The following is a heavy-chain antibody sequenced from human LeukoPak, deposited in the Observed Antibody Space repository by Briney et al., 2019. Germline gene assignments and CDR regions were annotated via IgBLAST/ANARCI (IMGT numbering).Heavy chain of an antibody. J-gene: IGHJ2*01. Sequence: GRSLRPSCAASGFTFSSYAMSWVRQAPGKGLEWVSAISGSGGSTYYADSAKGRFTISRDNSKNTLYLQMNSLRAEDTAVYYCAKAYGGNSAWYFDLWGHGTLVTVSS. CDR3: AKAYGGNSAWYFDL. D-gene: IGHD4-23*01. CDR1: GFTFSSYA. V-gene: IGHV3-23*01. CDR2: ISGSGGST.